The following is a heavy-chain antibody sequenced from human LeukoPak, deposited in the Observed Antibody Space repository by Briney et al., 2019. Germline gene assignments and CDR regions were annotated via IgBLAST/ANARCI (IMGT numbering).Heavy chain of an antibody. CDR3: ARHGSIATGAFTY. J-gene: IGHJ4*02. D-gene: IGHD6-13*01. CDR2: INFTGNTETGTT. Sequence: SETLSLTCAVSGASFSSYSWNWIRQLPGAGLEWIAEINFTGNTETGTTSYSPSLKSRVTISVDTSRNQFSLKLGPVTAADTAVYYCARHGSIATGAFTYWGQGTLVTVSS. V-gene: IGHV4-34*01. CDR1: GASFSSYS.